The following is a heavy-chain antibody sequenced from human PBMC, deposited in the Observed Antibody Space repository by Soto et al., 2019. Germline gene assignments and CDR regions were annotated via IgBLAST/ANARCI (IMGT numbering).Heavy chain of an antibody. CDR3: STSVYCSTTRCYYYYGLDV. J-gene: IGHJ6*02. Sequence: QVQLVQSGAEVQKPGSSVKVSCKVSGGTFSSHSINWVRQAPGQGPEWMGGIIPIFGTENYAQKIQGRVTITADESTSTAYMELSSLTSEDTALYYCSTSVYCSTTRCYYYYGLDVRGQGTTVIVSS. CDR2: IIPIFGTE. V-gene: IGHV1-69*01. D-gene: IGHD2-2*01. CDR1: GGTFSSHS.